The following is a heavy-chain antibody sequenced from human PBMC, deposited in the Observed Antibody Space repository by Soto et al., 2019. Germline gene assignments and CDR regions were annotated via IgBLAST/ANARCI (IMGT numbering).Heavy chain of an antibody. D-gene: IGHD2-15*01. CDR3: AKRAPASYYMDV. J-gene: IGHJ6*03. CDR1: GFTLTSNA. Sequence: GGSLRLSCSASGFTLTSNAMTWVRQAPEKGLEWVSTISGYYASTYYADSVRGRFTISKDNSKNALYLQMNSLRADDTAVYYCAKRAPASYYMDVWGKGTTVTVSS. V-gene: IGHV3-23*01. CDR2: ISGYYAST.